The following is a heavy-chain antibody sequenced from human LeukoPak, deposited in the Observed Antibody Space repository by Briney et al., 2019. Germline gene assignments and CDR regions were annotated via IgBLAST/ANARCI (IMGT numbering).Heavy chain of an antibody. CDR1: GFTFSSYA. V-gene: IGHV3-23*01. Sequence: GGSLRLSCAASGFTFSSYAMSWVRQAPGKGLEWVSAISGSGGSTYYADSVKGRFTISRDNSKNTLYLQMNSLRAEDTAVYYCAKGEDHYDSSGYFNDYWGQGTLVTVSS. D-gene: IGHD3-22*01. CDR2: ISGSGGST. CDR3: AKGEDHYDSSGYFNDY. J-gene: IGHJ4*02.